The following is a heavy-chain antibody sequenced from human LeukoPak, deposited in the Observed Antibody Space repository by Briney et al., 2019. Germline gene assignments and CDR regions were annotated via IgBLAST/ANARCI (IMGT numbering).Heavy chain of an antibody. CDR1: GGSISSGGYY. Sequence: SETLSLTCTVSGGSISSGGYYWSWIRQHPGKGLEWIGYIYYSGSTYYNPSLKSRVTISVDTPKNQFSLKLSSVTAADTAVYYCARYLDYYGSGSYFRNFDYWGQGTLVTVSS. D-gene: IGHD3-10*01. V-gene: IGHV4-31*03. CDR2: IYYSGST. J-gene: IGHJ4*02. CDR3: ARYLDYYGSGSYFRNFDY.